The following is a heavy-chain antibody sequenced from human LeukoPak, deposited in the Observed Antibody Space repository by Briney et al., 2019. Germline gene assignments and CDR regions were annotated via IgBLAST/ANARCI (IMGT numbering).Heavy chain of an antibody. J-gene: IGHJ4*02. D-gene: IGHD3-9*01. CDR3: ARGAWANYDILTGYYYYFDY. CDR1: GGSISSGGYS. Sequence: SETLSLTCTVSGGSISSGGYSWSWIRQHPGKGLEWIGYIYYSGSTYYNPSLKSRVTISVDTSKNQFSLKLSSVTAADTAVYYCARGAWANYDILTGYYYYFDYWGQGTLVTVSS. V-gene: IGHV4-31*03. CDR2: IYYSGST.